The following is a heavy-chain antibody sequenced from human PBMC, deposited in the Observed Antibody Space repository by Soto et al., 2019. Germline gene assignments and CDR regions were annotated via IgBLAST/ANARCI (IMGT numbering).Heavy chain of an antibody. CDR1: GYTFTSYG. Sequence: ASVKVSCKASGYTFTSYGITWVRQAPGQGLEWMGWISAYNGNTNYAQKLQGRVTMTTDTSTSTAYMELRSLRSDDTAVYYCARALLYGAYGSIDYWGQGTLVTGSS. CDR2: ISAYNGNT. CDR3: ARALLYGAYGSIDY. D-gene: IGHD4-17*01. J-gene: IGHJ4*02. V-gene: IGHV1-18*01.